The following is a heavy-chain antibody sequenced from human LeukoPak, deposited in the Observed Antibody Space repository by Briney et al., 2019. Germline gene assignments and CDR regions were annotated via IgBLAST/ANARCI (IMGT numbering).Heavy chain of an antibody. CDR2: ISAYNGNT. Sequence: ASVTVSCKASGYTFTSYGISWVRQAPGQGLEWMGWISAYNGNTNYAQKLQGRATMTTDTSTSTAYMELRSLRSDDTAVYYCARAPSNIVVVPAAIYYYYYYMDVWGKGTTVTVSS. J-gene: IGHJ6*03. CDR3: ARAPSNIVVVPAAIYYYYYYMDV. CDR1: GYTFTSYG. V-gene: IGHV1-18*01. D-gene: IGHD2-2*01.